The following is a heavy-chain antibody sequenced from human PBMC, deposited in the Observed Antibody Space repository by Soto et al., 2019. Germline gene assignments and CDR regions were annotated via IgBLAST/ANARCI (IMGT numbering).Heavy chain of an antibody. Sequence: PSETLSLTCTVSDDFISSYHRNWIRQPAGKGLEWIGRVSTNGATNYNPSLESRVTMSVDTSKNQFSLKLTSVTAADTAVYFCARADYEILTGSYAMDVWGQGTTVTVSS. CDR2: VSTNGAT. D-gene: IGHD3-9*01. CDR3: ARADYEILTGSYAMDV. V-gene: IGHV4-4*07. J-gene: IGHJ6*02. CDR1: DDFISSYH.